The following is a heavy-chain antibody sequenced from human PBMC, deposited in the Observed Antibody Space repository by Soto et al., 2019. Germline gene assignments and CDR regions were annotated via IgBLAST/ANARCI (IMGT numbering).Heavy chain of an antibody. CDR2: ISYDGSNK. V-gene: IGHV3-30*03. CDR1: GFTFSSYG. Sequence: GGSLRLSCAASGFTFSSYGMHWVRQAPGKGLEWVAVISYDGSNKYYADSVKGRFTISRDNSKNTLYLQMNSLRAEDTAVYYCASPPRGDYDRWAFDIWGQGTMVTVSS. CDR3: ASPPRGDYDRWAFDI. J-gene: IGHJ3*02. D-gene: IGHD4-17*01.